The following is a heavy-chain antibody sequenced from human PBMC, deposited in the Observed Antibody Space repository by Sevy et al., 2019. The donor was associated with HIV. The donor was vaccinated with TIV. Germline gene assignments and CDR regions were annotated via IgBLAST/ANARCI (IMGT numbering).Heavy chain of an antibody. CDR1: GFTFSSYA. CDR2: ISGSGGST. V-gene: IGHV3-23*01. J-gene: IGHJ6*02. D-gene: IGHD3-9*01. CDR3: ATRQWDSLTGYYNTHYYYGMDV. Sequence: GGSLRLSCAASGFTFSSYAMSWVRQAPGKGLEWVSAISGSGGSTYYADSVKGRFTISRDNSKNTLYLQMNSLRAEDTAVYYCATRQWDSLTGYYNTHYYYGMDVWGQGTTVTVSS.